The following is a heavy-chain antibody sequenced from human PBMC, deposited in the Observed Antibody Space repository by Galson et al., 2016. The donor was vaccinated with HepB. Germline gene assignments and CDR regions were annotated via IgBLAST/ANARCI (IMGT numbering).Heavy chain of an antibody. CDR3: ARMGLGYCSSSSCYAGIRYYYYYMDV. Sequence: ETLSLTCTVSGVSISSTSYYWGWIRQPPGKGLEWIGNIYYSGSTYYNPSLKSRVTISVDTSKNQFSLKLNSVTAADTAVYYCARMGLGYCSSSSCYAGIRYYYYYMDVWGKGTTVTVSS. V-gene: IGHV4-39*01. CDR1: GVSISSTSYY. J-gene: IGHJ6*03. CDR2: IYYSGST. D-gene: IGHD2-2*01.